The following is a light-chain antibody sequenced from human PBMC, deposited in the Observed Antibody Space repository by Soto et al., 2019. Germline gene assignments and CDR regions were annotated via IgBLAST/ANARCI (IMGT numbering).Light chain of an antibody. CDR2: AAS. V-gene: IGKV1-9*01. J-gene: IGKJ5*01. CDR1: QGISSY. CDR3: QQLNSYPIT. Sequence: DIQLTQSPSFLYASVGDRVTITCRASQGISSYLARYQQKPGKAPKLLIYAASTLQSGVPSRFSGSGSGTEFTLTISSLQPEDFATYYCQQLNSYPITFGQGTRLEIK.